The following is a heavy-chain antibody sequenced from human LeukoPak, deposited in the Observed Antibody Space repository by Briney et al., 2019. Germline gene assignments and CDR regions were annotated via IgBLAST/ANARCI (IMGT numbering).Heavy chain of an antibody. Sequence: GGSLRLSCAASGFTFSTFGMHWVRQAPGKGLEWVAIILYDASYKYYADSVKGRFTISRDNSRNILYLQMNSLRAEDTAVYYCAKEDSVGGFFDSWGQGTLVTVSS. CDR1: GFTFSTFG. CDR2: ILYDASYK. CDR3: AKEDSVGGFFDS. D-gene: IGHD1-26*01. J-gene: IGHJ4*02. V-gene: IGHV3-30*18.